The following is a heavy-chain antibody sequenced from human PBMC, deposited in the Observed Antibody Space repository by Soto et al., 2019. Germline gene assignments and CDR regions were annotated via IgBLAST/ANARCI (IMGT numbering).Heavy chain of an antibody. V-gene: IGHV3-33*01. Sequence: QVQLVESGGGVVQPGRSLRLCCAASGFTFSSYGMHWVRQAPGKGLEWVAVIWYDGSNKYYADSVKGRFTISRDNSKNTLYLQMNSLRAEDTAVYYCARDSIDGGIAVAVIDYWGQGTLVTVYS. CDR1: GFTFSSYG. J-gene: IGHJ4*02. D-gene: IGHD6-19*01. CDR2: IWYDGSNK. CDR3: ARDSIDGGIAVAVIDY.